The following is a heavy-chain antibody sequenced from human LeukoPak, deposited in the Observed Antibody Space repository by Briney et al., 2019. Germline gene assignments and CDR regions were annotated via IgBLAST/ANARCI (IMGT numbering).Heavy chain of an antibody. CDR2: IYYSGST. J-gene: IGHJ5*02. V-gene: IGHV4-59*08. Sequence: SETLSLTCTVSGGSVSSYYWNWIRQPPGKGLEWIGYIYYSGSTNYNPSLKSRVTISVDTSKNQFSLKLSSVTAADTAVYYCARQIVVVPAALYWFDPWGQGTLVTVSS. CDR1: GGSVSSYY. D-gene: IGHD2-15*01. CDR3: ARQIVVVPAALYWFDP.